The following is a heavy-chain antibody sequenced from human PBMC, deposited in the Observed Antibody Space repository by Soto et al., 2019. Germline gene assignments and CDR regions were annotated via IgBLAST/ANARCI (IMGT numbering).Heavy chain of an antibody. J-gene: IGHJ4*02. CDR3: ARQVYCGGDCYSAFDY. Sequence: EVQLVQSGAEVKKPGESLKISCKGSGYSFTSYWIGWVRQMPGKGLEWMGIIYPGDSDTRYSPSFQGQVTISADKSISAAYLQWSSLKASDTAMYYCARQVYCGGDCYSAFDYWGQGTLVTVSS. D-gene: IGHD2-21*02. CDR2: IYPGDSDT. V-gene: IGHV5-51*01. CDR1: GYSFTSYW.